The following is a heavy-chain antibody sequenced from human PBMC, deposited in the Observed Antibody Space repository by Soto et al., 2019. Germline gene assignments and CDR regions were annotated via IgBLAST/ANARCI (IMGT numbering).Heavy chain of an antibody. CDR3: ARVPCISTSCYARWYFDY. CDR1: GGSISSFY. D-gene: IGHD2-2*01. CDR2: IYYSGST. J-gene: IGHJ4*02. Sequence: SETLSLTCTVAGGSISSFYWSWIRQPPGKGLEWIGYIYYSGSTNYNPSLKSRVTISVDTSKNQFSLKLSSVTAADTAVYYCARVPCISTSCYARWYFDYWGQGTLVTVSS. V-gene: IGHV4-59*01.